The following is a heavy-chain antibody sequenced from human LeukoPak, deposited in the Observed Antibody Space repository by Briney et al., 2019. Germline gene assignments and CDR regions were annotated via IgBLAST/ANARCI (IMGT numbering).Heavy chain of an antibody. CDR3: ASARHTYYDFWSGYFGLSHNNYYYYMDV. CDR2: IKQDGSEK. D-gene: IGHD3-3*01. CDR1: GFTFSSYW. J-gene: IGHJ6*03. V-gene: IGHV3-7*01. Sequence: PGGSLRLSCAASGFTFSSYWMSWVRQAPGKGLEWVANIKQDGSEKYYVDSVKGRFTISRDNAKNSLYLQMNSLRAEDTAVYYCASARHTYYDFWSGYFGLSHNNYYYYMDVWGKGTTVTVSS.